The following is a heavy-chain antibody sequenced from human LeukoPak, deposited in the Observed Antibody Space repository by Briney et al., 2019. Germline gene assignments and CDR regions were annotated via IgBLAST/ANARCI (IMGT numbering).Heavy chain of an antibody. Sequence: KTSETLSLTCDVSGGSFTSTNWWTSARQPPGKGLEWIGEVHLDGRTNYNPSLRSRLIMSVDLPETHISLKLTSVTAADTAVYYCAREGGFYRPLDYSGQGTLVTVSS. CDR2: VHLDGRT. V-gene: IGHV4-4*02. CDR3: AREGGFYRPLDY. D-gene: IGHD3-3*01. CDR1: GGSFTSTNW. J-gene: IGHJ4*02.